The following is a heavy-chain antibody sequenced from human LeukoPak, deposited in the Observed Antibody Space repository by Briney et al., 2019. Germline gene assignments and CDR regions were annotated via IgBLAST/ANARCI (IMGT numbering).Heavy chain of an antibody. CDR3: ARHPRGPISYNIDY. J-gene: IGHJ4*02. CDR1: GGSISSTIHY. V-gene: IGHV4-39*01. CDR2: IYYSGST. Sequence: SETLSLTCTVSGGSISSTIHYWGWIRQPPGKGLEWIGSIYYSGSTYYNPSLKSRVTISVDTSKNQFSLKLSSVTAADSGVYYYARHPRGPISYNIDYWGQGTLVTVSS. D-gene: IGHD1-14*01.